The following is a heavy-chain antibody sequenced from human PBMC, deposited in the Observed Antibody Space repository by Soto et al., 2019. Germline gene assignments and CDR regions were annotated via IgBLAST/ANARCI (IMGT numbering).Heavy chain of an antibody. V-gene: IGHV1-2*02. D-gene: IGHD5-18*01. CDR3: ARSTIQLSATYGMDV. Sequence: ASVKVSCNASGYTFTGYYMHWVRQAPGQGLEWMGWINPNSGGTNYAQKFQGRVTMTRDTSISTAYMELSRLRSDDTAVYYCARSTIQLSATYGMDVWGQGTTVTVSS. J-gene: IGHJ6*02. CDR2: INPNSGGT. CDR1: GYTFTGYY.